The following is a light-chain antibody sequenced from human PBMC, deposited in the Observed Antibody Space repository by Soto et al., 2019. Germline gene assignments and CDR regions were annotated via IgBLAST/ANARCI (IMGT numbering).Light chain of an antibody. V-gene: IGKV3-11*01. CDR1: QSISAN. CDR3: QQRSNWPST. J-gene: IGKJ1*01. Sequence: ESVVIPGPPILTLTAGDRATFSCRASQSISANLTWYQHKPGQAPRLLIYDTSNRATGIPARFSGSGYGTDFTLTISSLEPEDFAVYYCQQRSNWPSTFRQG. CDR2: DTS.